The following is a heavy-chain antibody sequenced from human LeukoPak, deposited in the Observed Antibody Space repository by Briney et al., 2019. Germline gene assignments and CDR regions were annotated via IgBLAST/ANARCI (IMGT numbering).Heavy chain of an antibody. V-gene: IGHV4-4*07. J-gene: IGHJ5*02. Sequence: PSETLSLTCTVSGGSISSYYWSWIRQSAGKGLEWIGRIYASGSTNYNPSLKSRVTMSVDTSKNQFSLKLSSVTAADTAVYYCARIRSGIAVAGTRHNWFDPWGQGTLVTVSS. CDR1: GGSISSYY. D-gene: IGHD6-19*01. CDR2: IYASGST. CDR3: ARIRSGIAVAGTRHNWFDP.